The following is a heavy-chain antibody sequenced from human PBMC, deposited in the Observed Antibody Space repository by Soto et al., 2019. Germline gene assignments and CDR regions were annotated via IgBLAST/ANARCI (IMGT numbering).Heavy chain of an antibody. Sequence: SSVKVSCKASGGTFSSYAISWVRQAPGQGLEWMGGIIPIFGTANYAQKFQGRVTITADESTSTAYMELSSLRSEDTAVYYCARYCSSTSCYPPWLPDYYYGMDVWVQGTTVTVSS. D-gene: IGHD2-2*01. CDR1: GGTFSSYA. CDR2: IIPIFGTA. V-gene: IGHV1-69*13. J-gene: IGHJ6*02. CDR3: ARYCSSTSCYPPWLPDYYYGMDV.